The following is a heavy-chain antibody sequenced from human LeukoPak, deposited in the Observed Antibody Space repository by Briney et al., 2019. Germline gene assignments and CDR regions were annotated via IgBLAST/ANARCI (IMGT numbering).Heavy chain of an antibody. Sequence: GESLKISCKGSGYRFNYWIGWVRQMPGKGLEWMGVIYPGDSDTRYSPSFQGQVTISADKSISTAYLQWSSLKASDTAMYYCASLYGDYVRYWGQGTLVTVSS. CDR2: IYPGDSDT. CDR1: GYRFNYW. V-gene: IGHV5-51*01. J-gene: IGHJ4*02. CDR3: ASLYGDYVRY. D-gene: IGHD4-17*01.